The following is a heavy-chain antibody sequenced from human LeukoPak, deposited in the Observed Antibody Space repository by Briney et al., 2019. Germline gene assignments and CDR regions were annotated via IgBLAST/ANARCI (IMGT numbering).Heavy chain of an antibody. CDR3: ARYLIGLWFDP. J-gene: IGHJ5*02. D-gene: IGHD2/OR15-2a*01. CDR1: GGSISSGDYY. CDR2: IYYSGST. Sequence: PSETLSLTCTVSGGSISSGDYYWSWIRQPPGKGLEWIGYIYYSGSTYYNPSLKSRVTISVDTSKNQFSLKLSSVTAADTAVNYCARYLIGLWFDPWGQGTLVTVSS. V-gene: IGHV4-30-4*01.